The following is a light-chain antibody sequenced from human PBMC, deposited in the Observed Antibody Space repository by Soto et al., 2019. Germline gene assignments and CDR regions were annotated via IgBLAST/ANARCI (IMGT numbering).Light chain of an antibody. CDR1: SSDIGYYDY. V-gene: IGLV2-14*01. CDR3: CSYAGSYNLGV. J-gene: IGLJ3*02. Sequence: QSALTQPASVSGSPGQSITISCTGTSSDIGYYDYVSWYQHHSGKAPKLIIYEVNNRPSGVSNRFSGSKSVNTASLTISGLQAEDEADYYCCSYAGSYNLGVFGGGTKLTVL. CDR2: EVN.